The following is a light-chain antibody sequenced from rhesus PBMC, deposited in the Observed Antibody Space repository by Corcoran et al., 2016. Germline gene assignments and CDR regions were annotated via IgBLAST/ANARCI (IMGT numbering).Light chain of an antibody. J-gene: IGKJ1*01. CDR1: QSLLHSNGNTY. V-gene: IGKV2-91*01. Sequence: DIVMTQTPLSLPVTPGEPASISCRSSQSLLHSNGNTYLNWYLQKPGPFPQLLIYLVSHRASGVPDRFSGSGSGTDCKLIISRVEAEDVGVTYCMKVIQLPRAFGQGTKVEIK. CDR2: LVS. CDR3: MKVIQLPRA.